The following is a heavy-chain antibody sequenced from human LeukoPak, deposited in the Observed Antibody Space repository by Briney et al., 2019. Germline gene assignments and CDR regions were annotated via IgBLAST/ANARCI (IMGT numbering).Heavy chain of an antibody. CDR2: ISGSGGST. V-gene: IGHV3-23*01. J-gene: IGHJ4*02. D-gene: IGHD5-12*01. CDR1: GFTFSSYA. Sequence: GGSLRLSCAASGFTFSSYAMSWVRQAPGKGLEWVSAISGSGGSTYYADSVKGRFTISRDNSKNTLYLQMNSLRAEDTAVYYCAKAGLAPYYGYSGYDTTRGYFDYWGQGTLVTVSS. CDR3: AKAGLAPYYGYSGYDTTRGYFDY.